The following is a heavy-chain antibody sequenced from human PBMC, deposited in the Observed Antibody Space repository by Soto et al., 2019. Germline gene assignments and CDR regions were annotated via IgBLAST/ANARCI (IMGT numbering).Heavy chain of an antibody. Sequence: ASVKVSCKASGYTFTSYAMHWVRQAPGQRLEWMGWINAGNGNTKYSQKFQGRVTITRDTSASTAYMELSSLRSEDTAVYYCARDPGTKFYYYYMDVWGKGTTVTVSS. D-gene: IGHD4-17*01. J-gene: IGHJ6*03. V-gene: IGHV1-3*01. CDR2: INAGNGNT. CDR1: GYTFTSYA. CDR3: ARDPGTKFYYYYMDV.